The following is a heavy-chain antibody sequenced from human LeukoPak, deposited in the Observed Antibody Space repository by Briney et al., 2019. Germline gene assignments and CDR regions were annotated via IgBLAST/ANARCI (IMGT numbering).Heavy chain of an antibody. CDR1: GFTFSSYE. CDR3: AKAGTTVTTINWFDP. Sequence: GGSLRLSCAASGFTFSSYEMNWVRQAPGKGLEWVSAISGSGGSTYYADSVKGRFTISRDNSKNTLYLQMNSLRAEDTAVYYCAKAGTTVTTINWFDPWGQGTLVTVSS. V-gene: IGHV3-23*01. CDR2: ISGSGGST. D-gene: IGHD4-17*01. J-gene: IGHJ5*02.